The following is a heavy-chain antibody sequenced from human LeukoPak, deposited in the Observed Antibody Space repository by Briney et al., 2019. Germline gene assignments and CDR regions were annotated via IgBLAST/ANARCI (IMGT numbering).Heavy chain of an antibody. D-gene: IGHD6-19*01. J-gene: IGHJ5*02. CDR3: AREAQQWLVYNWFDP. V-gene: IGHV3-30-3*01. CDR1: GFTFSSYA. Sequence: PGRSLRLSCAASGFTFSSYAMHWVRQAPGKGLEWVAVISYDGSNKYYADPVKGRFTISRDNSKNTLYLQMNSLRAEDTAVYYCAREAQQWLVYNWFDPWGQGTLVTVSS. CDR2: ISYDGSNK.